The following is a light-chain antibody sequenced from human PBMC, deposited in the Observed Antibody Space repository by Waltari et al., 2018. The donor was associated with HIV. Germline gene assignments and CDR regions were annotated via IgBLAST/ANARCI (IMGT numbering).Light chain of an antibody. J-gene: IGKJ1*01. CDR1: QSVLYNSNNQNY. CDR3: QQYYNPPWA. V-gene: IGKV4-1*01. CDR2: WSS. Sequence: DIVMTQSPDSLAVALGERATINCKSSQSVLYNSNNQNYPICFQVRPGQPPKVLIYWSSIRESGVPERFSGSGSGTDFTLTISSLQAEDVAVYYCQQYYNPPWAFGQGTRVEIK.